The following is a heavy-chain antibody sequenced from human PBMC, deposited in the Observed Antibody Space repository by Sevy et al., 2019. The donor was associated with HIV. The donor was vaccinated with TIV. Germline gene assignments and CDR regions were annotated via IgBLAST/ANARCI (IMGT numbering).Heavy chain of an antibody. Sequence: GGSLRLSCAASGFTFSSYGMHWVRQAPGKGLEWVAVIWYDGSNKYYADSVKGRFTISRDNSKNTLYLQMNSLRAEDTAVYYCASDVIGGYCSSTSCPYAFDIWGQGTMVTVSS. J-gene: IGHJ3*02. CDR2: IWYDGSNK. CDR3: ASDVIGGYCSSTSCPYAFDI. V-gene: IGHV3-33*08. CDR1: GFTFSSYG. D-gene: IGHD2-2*01.